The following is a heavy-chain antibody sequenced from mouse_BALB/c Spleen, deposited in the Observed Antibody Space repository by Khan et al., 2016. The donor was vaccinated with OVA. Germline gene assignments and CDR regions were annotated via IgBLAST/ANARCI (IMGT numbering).Heavy chain of an antibody. CDR1: GYSITSDYA. V-gene: IGHV3-2*02. CDR3: ARSVTITTVVATDFDY. CDR2: ISYSGRT. Sequence: EVQLQESGPGLVKPSQSLSLTCTVTGYSITSDYAWNWIRQFPGNKLEWMGYISYSGRTSSNPSLISRISITRDTSKNQFFLQLNSVTTEDTATYYCARSVTITTVVATDFDYWGQGTTLTVSS. D-gene: IGHD1-1*01. J-gene: IGHJ2*01.